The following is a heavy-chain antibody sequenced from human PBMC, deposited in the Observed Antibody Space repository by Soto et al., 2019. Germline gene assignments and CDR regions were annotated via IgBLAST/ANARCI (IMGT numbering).Heavy chain of an antibody. Sequence: EVQLVESGGGLVQPGGSLRLSCAASGFTVSSKYMSWVRQAPGKGLEWVSLIQSGGPTYYADSVKGRFTITRDTSENTGHLQMDSLRAEDTAVYYCARGGVLCDGGRCYGVPLDVSGKGTTVTVSS. D-gene: IGHD2-15*01. CDR2: IQSGGPT. V-gene: IGHV3-66*01. CDR3: ARGGVLCDGGRCYGVPLDV. J-gene: IGHJ6*04. CDR1: GFTVSSKY.